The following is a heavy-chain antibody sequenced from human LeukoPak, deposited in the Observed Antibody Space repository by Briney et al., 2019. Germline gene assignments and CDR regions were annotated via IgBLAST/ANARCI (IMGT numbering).Heavy chain of an antibody. CDR3: ARRFKRFGIAAAGSYLDV. D-gene: IGHD6-13*01. J-gene: IGHJ6*03. CDR2: IWYDGSNK. Sequence: PGGSLRLSCAASGFTFSSYGMHWVRQAPGKGLEWVAVIWYDGSNKYYADSVKGRFTISRDNSKNTLYLQMNSLRAEDKAVYYCARRFKRFGIAAAGSYLDVWGKGTTVTVSS. CDR1: GFTFSSYG. V-gene: IGHV3-33*01.